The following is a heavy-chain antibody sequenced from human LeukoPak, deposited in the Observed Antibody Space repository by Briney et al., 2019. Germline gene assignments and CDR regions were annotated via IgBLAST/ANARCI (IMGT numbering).Heavy chain of an antibody. CDR2: IYHSGST. CDR1: GYSISSGYY. Sequence: SETLSHTCAVSGYSISSGYYWGWIRQPPGKGLEWIGSIYHSGSTYYNPSLKSRVTISVDTSKNQFSLKLSSVTAADTAVYYCARTPHYYDSKGAFDIWGQGTMVTVSS. D-gene: IGHD3-22*01. V-gene: IGHV4-38-2*01. J-gene: IGHJ3*02. CDR3: ARTPHYYDSKGAFDI.